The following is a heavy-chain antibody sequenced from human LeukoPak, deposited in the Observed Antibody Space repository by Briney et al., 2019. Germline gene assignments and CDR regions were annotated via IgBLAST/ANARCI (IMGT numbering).Heavy chain of an antibody. Sequence: SQTLSLTCTVSGGSISSGSYYWSWIRQPAGKGLEWIGRIYTTGSTNYNPSLKSRVTISVDMSKNQFSLKLSSVTAADTAVYYCARGELGIAYYYYYMDVWGKGTTVTVSS. CDR2: IYTTGST. J-gene: IGHJ6*03. V-gene: IGHV4-61*02. CDR1: GGSISSGSYY. CDR3: ARGELGIAYYYYYMDV. D-gene: IGHD7-27*01.